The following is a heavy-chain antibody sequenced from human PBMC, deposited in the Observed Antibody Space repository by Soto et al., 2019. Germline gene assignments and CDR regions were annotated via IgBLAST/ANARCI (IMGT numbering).Heavy chain of an antibody. D-gene: IGHD6-19*01. Sequence: GGSLRLSXAASGFTFDDYAMHWVRQAPGKGLEWVSGISWNSGSIGYADSVKGRFTISRDNAKNSLYLQMNSLRAEDTALYYCAKEGGSGWFIGAFDIWGQGTMVTVSS. CDR2: ISWNSGSI. J-gene: IGHJ3*02. V-gene: IGHV3-9*01. CDR1: GFTFDDYA. CDR3: AKEGGSGWFIGAFDI.